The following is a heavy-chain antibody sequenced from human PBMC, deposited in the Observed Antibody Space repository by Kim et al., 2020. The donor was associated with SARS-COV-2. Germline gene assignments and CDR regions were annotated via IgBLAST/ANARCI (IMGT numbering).Heavy chain of an antibody. J-gene: IGHJ6*01. CDR1: GGSFSGYY. V-gene: IGHV4-34*01. CDR2: INHSGST. Sequence: SETLSLTCAVYGGSFSGYYWSWIRQPPGKGLEWIGEINHSGSTNYNPSLKSRVTISVDTSKNQFSLKLSSVTAADTAVYYCARASIAARPDFLRPLYYY. CDR3: ARASIAARPDFLRPLYYY. D-gene: IGHD6-6*01.